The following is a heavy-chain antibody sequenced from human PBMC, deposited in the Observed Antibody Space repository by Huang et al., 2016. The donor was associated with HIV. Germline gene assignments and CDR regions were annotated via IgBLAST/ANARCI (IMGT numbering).Heavy chain of an antibody. Sequence: QVRLVESGGGVVQPGASLTLSCSASGFPFSAYGMDWVRQAPGKGLEWVSFIRYDGNNDYLRGSVKGRFTISRDKANNTLYLRMNSLRPEETAVYYCVKERGSSRARSSFDFWGQGTSVIVSS. J-gene: IGHJ3*01. CDR2: IRYDGNND. D-gene: IGHD6-13*01. V-gene: IGHV3-30*02. CDR1: GFPFSAYG. CDR3: VKERGSSRARSSFDF.